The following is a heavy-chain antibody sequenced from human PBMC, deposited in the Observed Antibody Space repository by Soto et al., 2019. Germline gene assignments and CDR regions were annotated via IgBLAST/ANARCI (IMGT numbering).Heavy chain of an antibody. D-gene: IGHD2-15*01. CDR2: IRGSGDST. CDR3: AKDLVDASNALDL. J-gene: IGHJ4*02. Sequence: EVRLSESGGGLVQPGGSLRLSCAASEFTFSRYAMIWVRQAPGKGLEWVSTIRGSGDSTFYADSVKGRFTVSRDNSEHTLYLQMNSLRAEDTAFYDSAKDLVDASNALDLWGQGTLVTVSS. V-gene: IGHV3-23*01. CDR1: EFTFSRYA.